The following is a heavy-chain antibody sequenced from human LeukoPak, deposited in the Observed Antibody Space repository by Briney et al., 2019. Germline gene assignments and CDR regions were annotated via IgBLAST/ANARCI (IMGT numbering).Heavy chain of an antibody. CDR2: ISYDGRDK. CDR3: ARDPGGRSADYYFDC. CDR1: GFTFSSYA. V-gene: IGHV3-30*04. D-gene: IGHD3-3*01. J-gene: IGHJ4*02. Sequence: GGSLRLFCAASGFTFSSYAMHWVRQAPGKGPEWVAVISYDGRDKYSADSVKGRFTISRDNSKNTLYLQMNSLRAEDTAVYYCARDPGGRSADYYFDCWGQGTLVTVSS.